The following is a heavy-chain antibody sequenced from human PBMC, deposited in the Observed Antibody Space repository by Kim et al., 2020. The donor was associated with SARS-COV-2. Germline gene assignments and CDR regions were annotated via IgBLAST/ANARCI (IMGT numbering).Heavy chain of an antibody. V-gene: IGHV1-69*01. J-gene: IGHJ4*02. CDR2: A. D-gene: IGHD2-21*02. CDR3: ARDRGDGIFYD. Sequence: ANYAQKVQGRVTLTADESTSTAYMGLSSLRSEDTAVYYCARDRGDGIFYDWGQGTLVTVSS.